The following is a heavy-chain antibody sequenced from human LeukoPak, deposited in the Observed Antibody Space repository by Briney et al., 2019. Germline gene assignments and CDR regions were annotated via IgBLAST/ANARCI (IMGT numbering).Heavy chain of an antibody. CDR1: GFTFSDYY. J-gene: IGHJ3*02. V-gene: IGHV3-11*01. CDR2: ISSSGSTI. Sequence: PGGSLRLSCAASGFTFSDYYMSWIRQAPGEGLEWASYISSSGSTIYYADSVKGRFTITRDNAKNSLYLQMNSLRAEDTAVYYCAREYNCGGDCMTFDIWGQGTMVTVSS. D-gene: IGHD2-21*02. CDR3: AREYNCGGDCMTFDI.